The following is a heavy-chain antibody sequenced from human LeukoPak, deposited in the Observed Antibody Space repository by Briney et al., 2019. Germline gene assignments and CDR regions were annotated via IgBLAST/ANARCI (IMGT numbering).Heavy chain of an antibody. V-gene: IGHV4-34*01. J-gene: IGHJ4*02. D-gene: IGHD6-6*01. CDR3: ARAPDQYSSSGYFDY. CDR2: INHSGST. CDR1: GGSFRGYY. Sequence: SETLSLTCAAYGGSFRGYYWSWIRQPPGKGLEWIGEINHSGSTNYNPSLKSRVTISVDTSKNQFSLKLSSVTAADTAVYYCARAPDQYSSSGYFDYWGQGTLVTVSS.